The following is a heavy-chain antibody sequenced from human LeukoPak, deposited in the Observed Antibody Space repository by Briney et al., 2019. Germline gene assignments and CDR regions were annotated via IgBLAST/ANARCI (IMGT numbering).Heavy chain of an antibody. Sequence: SETLSLTRTVSGGTISGYYWNWIRQPPGKGLEWIGCIYYTGSYSYNSSLKRRDTISVDTSKNQFSLELSSVTAADTGVYYCARENYCTDGVCWAFDPWGQGTLVTVST. J-gene: IGHJ5*02. V-gene: IGHV4-59*12. D-gene: IGHD2-8*01. CDR2: IYYTGSY. CDR3: ARENYCTDGVCWAFDP. CDR1: GGTISGYY.